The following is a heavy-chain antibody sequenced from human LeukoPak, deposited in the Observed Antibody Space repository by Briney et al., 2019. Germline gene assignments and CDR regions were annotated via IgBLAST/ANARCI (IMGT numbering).Heavy chain of an antibody. CDR3: ARDERGIPDAFDI. D-gene: IGHD2-21*01. CDR1: GYTFSSYG. CDR2: ISAYNGNT. Sequence: ASVKVSCKASGYTFSSYGVSWVRQAPGQGLEWMGWISAYNGNTNYAQKVQGRVTMTTDTSTSTAYMKLRSLRSDDTAVYYCARDERGIPDAFDIWGQGTMVTVSS. J-gene: IGHJ3*02. V-gene: IGHV1-18*01.